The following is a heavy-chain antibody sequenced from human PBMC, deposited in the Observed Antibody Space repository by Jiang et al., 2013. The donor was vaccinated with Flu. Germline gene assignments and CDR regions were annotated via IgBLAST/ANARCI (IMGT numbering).Heavy chain of an antibody. D-gene: IGHD6-19*01. J-gene: IGHJ4*02. Sequence: GAEVKKPGSSVKVSCKASGGTFSSYTISWVRRAPGQGLEWMGRIIPILGIANYAQKFQGRVTITADKSTSTAYMELSSLRSEDTAVYYCARTYSSGWYYFDYWGQGTLVTVSS. CDR1: GGTFSSYT. CDR3: ARTYSSGWYYFDY. V-gene: IGHV1-69*02. CDR2: IIPILGIA.